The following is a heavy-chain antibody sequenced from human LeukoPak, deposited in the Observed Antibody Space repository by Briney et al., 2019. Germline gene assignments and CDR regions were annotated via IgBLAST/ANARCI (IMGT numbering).Heavy chain of an antibody. V-gene: IGHV4-59*08. CDR1: GGSISGYY. J-gene: IGHJ4*02. Sequence: SETLSLTCTGSGGSISGYYWSWIRQPPGKGPEWIGDIYYSGSTNYNPSLKSRVPISVDTSKNHFSLKMNSVTAADTAVYYCARLASSGWSHCDYWGQGTLVTVSS. CDR2: IYYSGST. CDR3: ARLASSGWSHCDY. D-gene: IGHD6-19*01.